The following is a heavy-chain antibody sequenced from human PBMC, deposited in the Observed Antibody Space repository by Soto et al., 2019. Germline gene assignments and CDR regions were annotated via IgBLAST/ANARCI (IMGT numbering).Heavy chain of an antibody. Sequence: PGGSLRLSCAASGFTFSSYAMSWVRQAQGKRLEWVSVISGSRGSTYYADSVKGRFTISRDNSKNTLYLQMNSLRAEDTAVYYCAKDQLAVAGLNWFDPWGQGTLVTVSS. CDR3: AKDQLAVAGLNWFDP. CDR2: ISGSRGST. J-gene: IGHJ5*02. D-gene: IGHD6-19*01. V-gene: IGHV3-23*01. CDR1: GFTFSSYA.